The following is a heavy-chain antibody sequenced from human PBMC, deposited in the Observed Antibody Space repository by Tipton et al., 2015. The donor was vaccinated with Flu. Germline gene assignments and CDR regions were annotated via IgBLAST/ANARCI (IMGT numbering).Heavy chain of an antibody. Sequence: SLRLSCSASGFTFDEYGMSWVRQAPGKGLDWVAGVNWNGNSIGYADSVKGRITIARDNARNSLYLQMNGLTADDSALYYCAKEVFTSSWYGDPFDSWGQGTLVIVSS. D-gene: IGHD6-13*01. CDR2: VNWNGNSI. J-gene: IGHJ4*02. CDR1: GFTFDEYG. V-gene: IGHV3-20*04. CDR3: AKEVFTSSWYGDPFDS.